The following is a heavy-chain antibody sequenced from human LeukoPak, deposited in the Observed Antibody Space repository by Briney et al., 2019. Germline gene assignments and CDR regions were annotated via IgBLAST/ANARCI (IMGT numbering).Heavy chain of an antibody. Sequence: ASVKVSCKASGYTFTSYGISWARQAPGQGLEWMGWISAYNGNTNYAQKLQGRVTMTTDTSTSTAYMELRSLRSDDTAVYYCARETYYDFWRGAFDIWGQGTMVTVSS. CDR1: GYTFTSYG. D-gene: IGHD3-3*01. CDR3: ARETYYDFWRGAFDI. J-gene: IGHJ3*02. V-gene: IGHV1-18*01. CDR2: ISAYNGNT.